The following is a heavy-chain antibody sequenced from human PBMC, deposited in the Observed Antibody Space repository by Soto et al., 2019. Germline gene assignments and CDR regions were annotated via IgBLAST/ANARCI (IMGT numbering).Heavy chain of an antibody. J-gene: IGHJ4*02. CDR3: AAGFPPDY. CDR1: GFTFSAFW. D-gene: IGHD3-10*01. V-gene: IGHV3-7*01. CDR2: INGDGNEK. Sequence: EVQVVESGGGLVQPGGYLKLSCAASGFTFSAFWMNWVRQAPGKGREWVANINGDGNEKYYVDSVKGRFTISRDSAKNTLYLEMNSVRSEDTALYYCAAGFPPDYWGQGTVVTVSS.